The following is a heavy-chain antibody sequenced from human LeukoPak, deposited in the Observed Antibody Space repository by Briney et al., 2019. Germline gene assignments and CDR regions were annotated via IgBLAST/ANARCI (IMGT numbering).Heavy chain of an antibody. CDR3: ASTTADNWFDP. V-gene: IGHV4-34*01. D-gene: IGHD4-17*01. Sequence: PSETLSLTCAVYGGSFSGYYWSWIRQPPGKGLEWIGEINHSGSTNYNPSLKSRVTISVDTSKNQFSLKLSSVTAADTAVYYCASTTADNWFDPWGQGTLVTVSS. CDR2: INHSGST. CDR1: GGSFSGYY. J-gene: IGHJ5*02.